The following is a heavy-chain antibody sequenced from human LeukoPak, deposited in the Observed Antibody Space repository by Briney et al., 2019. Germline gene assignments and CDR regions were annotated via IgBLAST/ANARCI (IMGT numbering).Heavy chain of an antibody. D-gene: IGHD6-19*01. CDR3: ARDQGVAGTEFVY. J-gene: IGHJ4*02. V-gene: IGHV3-21*01. CDR2: VSTGSNYI. Sequence: GGSLRLSCTASGFTFSSYSLNWVRQAPGKGLEWVSSVSTGSNYIYYADSVKGRFTISRDNAKNSLYLQMNSLRAEDTAVYYCARDQGVAGTEFVYWGQGTLVTVSS. CDR1: GFTFSSYS.